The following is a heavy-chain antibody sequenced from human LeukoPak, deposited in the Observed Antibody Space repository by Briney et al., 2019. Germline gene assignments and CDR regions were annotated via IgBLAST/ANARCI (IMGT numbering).Heavy chain of an antibody. Sequence: TGGSLRLSCAASGFTFDDYAMHWVRQAPGKGLKWVSGISWNSGSIGYADSVKGRFTISRDNAKNSLYLQMNSLRAEDTALYYCAKDRGLRIVDGAFDIWGQGTMVTVSS. V-gene: IGHV3-9*01. CDR2: ISWNSGSI. CDR1: GFTFDDYA. CDR3: AKDRGLRIVDGAFDI. D-gene: IGHD3-22*01. J-gene: IGHJ3*02.